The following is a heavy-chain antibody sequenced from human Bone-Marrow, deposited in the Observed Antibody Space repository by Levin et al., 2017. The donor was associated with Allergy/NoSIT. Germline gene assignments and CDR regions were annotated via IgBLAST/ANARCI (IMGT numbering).Heavy chain of an antibody. Sequence: ASVKVSCKTSGYTFNNFDINWVRQATGQGLEWMGYLTPSTGHAGYAQRFQGRVTMTRDISMSTAYMELSSLGSEDTAVYYCATRGSYSPFDYWGQGTLVTVAS. V-gene: IGHV1-8*01. J-gene: IGHJ4*02. CDR2: LTPSTGHA. CDR3: ATRGSYSPFDY. D-gene: IGHD3-10*01. CDR1: GYTFNNFD.